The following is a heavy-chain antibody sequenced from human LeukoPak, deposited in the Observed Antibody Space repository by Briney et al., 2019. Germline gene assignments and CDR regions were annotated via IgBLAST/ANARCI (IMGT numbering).Heavy chain of an antibody. V-gene: IGHV3-74*01. Sequence: GGSLRLSCAASGFTMRNHWMSWVRQAPGKGPMWVSRICPDGTVTNYADSVKARFIISRDNARNTVYLQMNSLRVEDTAVYYCVRDFRSADYWGQGTLVTVSS. J-gene: IGHJ4*02. CDR1: GFTMRNHW. CDR2: ICPDGTVT. CDR3: VRDFRSADY.